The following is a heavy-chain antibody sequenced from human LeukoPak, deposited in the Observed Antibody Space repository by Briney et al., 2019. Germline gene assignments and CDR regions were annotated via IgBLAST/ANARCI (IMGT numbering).Heavy chain of an antibody. CDR2: ISGSGGST. J-gene: IGHJ4*02. V-gene: IGHV3-23*01. CDR1: GFTFSGYA. D-gene: IGHD3-22*01. CDR3: AKVREDYYYDSSVDY. Sequence: PGGSLRLSCAASGFTFSGYAMSWVRQAPGKGLEWVSAISGSGGSTYYADSVKGRFTISRDNSKNTLYLQMNSLRAEDTAVYYCAKVREDYYYDSSVDYWGQGTLVTVSS.